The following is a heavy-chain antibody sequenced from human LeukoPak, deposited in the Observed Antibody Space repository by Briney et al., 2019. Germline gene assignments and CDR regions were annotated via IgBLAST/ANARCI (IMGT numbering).Heavy chain of an antibody. D-gene: IGHD6-19*01. CDR2: IKLDGSEK. J-gene: IGHJ4*02. CDR3: ARDYSSSGWPIGL. CDR1: GFTFSSYW. V-gene: IGHV3-7*05. Sequence: GGSLRLSCAASGFTFSSYWMTRVRQAPGKGLEWVANIKLDGSEKNYVDSVKGRFTISRDNAKNSLYLQMKSLRAEDTAVYYCARDYSSSGWPIGLWGQGTLVTVSS.